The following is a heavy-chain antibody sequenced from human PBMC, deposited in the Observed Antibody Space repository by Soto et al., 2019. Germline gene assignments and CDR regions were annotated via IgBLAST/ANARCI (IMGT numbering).Heavy chain of an antibody. CDR2: IWYDGSYE. V-gene: IGHV3-33*01. J-gene: IGHJ2*01. CDR3: ARGPHIFTGYPHWYFDL. CDR1: GFTFSNYG. D-gene: IGHD3-9*01. Sequence: QVQLVESGGGVVQPGRSLRLSCAASGFTFSNYGMHWVRQAPGKGLEWVAIIWYDGSYEYYADSVKGRFTISRDNSKNTLYLQMNSLRDEDTAVYYCARGPHIFTGYPHWYFDLWGRGTLVTVSS.